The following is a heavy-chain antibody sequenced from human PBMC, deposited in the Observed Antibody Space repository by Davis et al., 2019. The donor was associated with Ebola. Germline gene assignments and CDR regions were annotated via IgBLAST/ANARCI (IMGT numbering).Heavy chain of an antibody. Sequence: ASVKVSCKASGYTFTSSGISWVRQAPGQGLEWMGWISIHNGQTNYAQKLQGRVTMTTDTSTSTAYMELRSLKSDDTAVYYCATTATLTTFDYWGQGTLVTVSS. CDR1: GYTFTSSG. V-gene: IGHV1-18*01. J-gene: IGHJ4*02. CDR3: ATTATLTTFDY. CDR2: ISIHNGQT. D-gene: IGHD1-1*01.